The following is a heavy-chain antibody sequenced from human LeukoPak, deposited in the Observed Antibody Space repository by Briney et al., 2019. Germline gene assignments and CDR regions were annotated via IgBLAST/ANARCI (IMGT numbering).Heavy chain of an antibody. J-gene: IGHJ4*02. D-gene: IGHD4-17*01. Sequence: PSQTLSLTCTVSGASINSVNYYWPWVRQPAGKGLEWIGRIYSTSSTSYNPSLKSRVTISLNMSKHQFSLQLSSVTAADTAVYYCAQLRSFYFDHWGRGTLVIVSS. CDR1: GASINSVNYY. V-gene: IGHV4-61*02. CDR2: IYSTSST. CDR3: AQLRSFYFDH.